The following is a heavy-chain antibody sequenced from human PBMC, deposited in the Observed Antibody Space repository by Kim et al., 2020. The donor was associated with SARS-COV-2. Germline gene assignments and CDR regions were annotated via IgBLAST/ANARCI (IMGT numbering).Heavy chain of an antibody. D-gene: IGHD3-10*01. V-gene: IGHV1-18*01. CDR2: ISAYNGNT. CDR1: GYTFTSYG. CDR3: ARDPGYYGSGSYFGYDY. J-gene: IGHJ4*02. Sequence: ASVKVSCKASGYTFTSYGISWVRQAPGQGLEWMGWISAYNGNTNYAQKLQGRVTMTTDTSTSTAYMELRSLRSDDTAVYYCARDPGYYGSGSYFGYDYWGQGTLVTVSS.